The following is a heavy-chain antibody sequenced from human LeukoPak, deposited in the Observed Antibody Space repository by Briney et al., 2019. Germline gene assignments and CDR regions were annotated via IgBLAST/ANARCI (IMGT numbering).Heavy chain of an antibody. D-gene: IGHD3-10*01. V-gene: IGHV4-59*12. CDR3: ARTPSASSYYFDF. J-gene: IGHJ4*02. CDR1: GGSISSYY. Sequence: SETLSLTCTVSGGSISSYYWSWIRQPPGKGLEWIGYIYYSGSTNYNPSLKSRVTMSIDTSKNQFSLKVGSVTAADSAIYYCARTPSASSYYFDFWGQGSLVTVSS. CDR2: IYYSGST.